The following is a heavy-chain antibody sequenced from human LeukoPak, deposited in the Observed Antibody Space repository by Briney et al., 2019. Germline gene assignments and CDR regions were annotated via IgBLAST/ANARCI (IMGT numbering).Heavy chain of an antibody. J-gene: IGHJ6*02. CDR1: GFTFDTYW. CDR3: ARGLRDRYGMDV. CDR2: IHRDGNNV. V-gene: IGHV3-74*01. Sequence: GGSLRLSCVASGFTFDTYWMHWVRQAPGKGLVWVSRIHRDGNNVNYANFVQGRFIVSRDNAKNTLYLQMHSLRVEDTAMYYCARGLRDRYGMDVWGQGTTVTVSS.